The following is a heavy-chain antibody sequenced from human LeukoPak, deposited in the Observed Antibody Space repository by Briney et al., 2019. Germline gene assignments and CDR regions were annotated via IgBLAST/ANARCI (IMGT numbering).Heavy chain of an antibody. CDR1: GFTFDDYG. CDR2: INWNGGST. V-gene: IGHV3-20*04. Sequence: GGSLRLYCAASGFTFDDYGMSWVRQAPGKGLEWVSGINWNGGSTGYADSVKGRFTISRDNAKNSLYLQMNSLRAGDTALYYCARVGVVVVPGYFDYWGQGTLVTVSS. CDR3: ARVGVVVVPGYFDY. D-gene: IGHD2-2*01. J-gene: IGHJ4*02.